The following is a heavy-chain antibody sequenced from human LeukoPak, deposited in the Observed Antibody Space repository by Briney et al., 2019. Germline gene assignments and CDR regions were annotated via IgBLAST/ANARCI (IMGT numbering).Heavy chain of an antibody. J-gene: IGHJ5*02. CDR3: AKDHDYGDRNWFDP. Sequence: ASVKVSCKASGYTFTSYGISWVRQAPGQGLEWMGWISAYNGNTNYAQKLQGRVTMTTDTSTSTAYMELRSLRSEDTAVYYCAKDHDYGDRNWFDPWGQGTLVTVSS. CDR2: ISAYNGNT. V-gene: IGHV1-18*01. D-gene: IGHD4-17*01. CDR1: GYTFTSYG.